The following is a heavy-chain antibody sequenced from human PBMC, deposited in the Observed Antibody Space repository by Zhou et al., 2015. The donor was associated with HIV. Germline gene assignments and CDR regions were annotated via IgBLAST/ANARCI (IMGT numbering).Heavy chain of an antibody. CDR1: GGTFRSDG. Sequence: QLQLVQSGAEVKKPGSSVKVSCKASGGTFRSDGISWVRQAPGQGLEWMGGIIPIFGTPKYAPKFQGRVTITADESTSTAYMELSSLRSEDTAVYYCARDYGGNPPNWFDPWGQGTLVTVSS. J-gene: IGHJ5*02. V-gene: IGHV1-69*01. CDR2: IIPIFGTP. D-gene: IGHD4-23*01. CDR3: ARDYGGNPPNWFDP.